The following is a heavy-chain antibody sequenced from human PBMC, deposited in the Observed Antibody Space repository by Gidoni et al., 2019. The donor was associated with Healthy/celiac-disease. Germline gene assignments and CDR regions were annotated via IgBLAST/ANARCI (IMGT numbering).Heavy chain of an antibody. CDR2: IWYDGSNK. Sequence: AASGFTFSSSGMPWVRQAPGKGLEWVEVIWYDGSNKYYADSVKGRFTISRDNSKNTLYLQMNVLRAEDTAVYYCARDQYASNYYYYYGMDVWGQGTTVTVSS. CDR1: GFTFSSSG. V-gene: IGHV3-33*01. J-gene: IGHJ6*02. D-gene: IGHD2-8*01. CDR3: ARDQYASNYYYYYGMDV.